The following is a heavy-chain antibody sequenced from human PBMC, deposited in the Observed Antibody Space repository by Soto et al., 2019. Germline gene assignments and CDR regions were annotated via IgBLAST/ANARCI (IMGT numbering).Heavy chain of an antibody. CDR2: IFHDGNT. Sequence: SETLSLTCAVSGASIGSGGWWSWVRQPPGKGLEWIAEIFHDGNTNYSPSLKGRVTISVDKSQNQFSLNVYSVTAADTAVYYCARHEGWTGPDQWGQGTLVTVS. D-gene: IGHD2-8*02. CDR3: ARHEGWTGPDQ. CDR1: GASIGSGGW. V-gene: IGHV4-4*02. J-gene: IGHJ5*02.